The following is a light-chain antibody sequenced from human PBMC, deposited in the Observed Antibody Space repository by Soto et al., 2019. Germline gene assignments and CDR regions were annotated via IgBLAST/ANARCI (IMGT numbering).Light chain of an antibody. Sequence: DIQMTQSPSSLSASVGDRVTITCQASHDINNYLNWYQQKPGKAPKLLIYDASNLKTGVPSRFSGSGSGTEFTFTISNLQPEDIATYYCQQFDDLPFTFGPGTKVDIK. J-gene: IGKJ3*01. CDR2: DAS. CDR3: QQFDDLPFT. CDR1: HDINNY. V-gene: IGKV1-33*01.